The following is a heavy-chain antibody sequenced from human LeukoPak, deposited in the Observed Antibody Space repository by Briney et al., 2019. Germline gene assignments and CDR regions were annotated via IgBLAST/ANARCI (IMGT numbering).Heavy chain of an antibody. CDR1: GYTFTGYY. D-gene: IGHD6-13*01. CDR3: ARDGAAAGSFDY. Sequence: SVKVSCKASGYTFTGYYMHWVRQAPGQGLEWMGRIIPIFGTANYAQKFQGRVTITTDESTSTAYMELSSLRSEDTAVYYCARDGAAAGSFDYWGQGTLVTVSS. V-gene: IGHV1-69*05. CDR2: IIPIFGTA. J-gene: IGHJ4*02.